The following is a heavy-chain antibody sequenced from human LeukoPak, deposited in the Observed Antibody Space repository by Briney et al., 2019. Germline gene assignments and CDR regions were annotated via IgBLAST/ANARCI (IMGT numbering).Heavy chain of an antibody. CDR3: ARQNHYDSSGYYYAPNLFDY. CDR1: GYSFTSYW. J-gene: IGHJ4*02. CDR2: IDPSDSYT. Sequence: GESLKISCKGSGYSFTSYWISWVRQMPGKGLEWMGRIDPSDSYTNYSPSFQGHVTISADKSISTAYLQWSSLKASDTAMYYCARQNHYDSSGYYYAPNLFDYWGQGTLVTVSS. D-gene: IGHD3-22*01. V-gene: IGHV5-10-1*01.